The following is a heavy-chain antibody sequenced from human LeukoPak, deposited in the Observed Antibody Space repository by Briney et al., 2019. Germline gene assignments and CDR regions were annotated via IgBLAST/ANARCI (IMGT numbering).Heavy chain of an antibody. CDR1: GGSISSYY. CDR2: IYYSGST. V-gene: IGHV4-59*01. Sequence: PSETLSLTCTVSGGSISSYYWSWVRQPPGKRLEWIGHIYYSGSTNYNPSLKSRVTISVDTSKDQFSLKLSSVTAADTAVYYCASRSSIWSGYQDTLYYFDSWGQGTLVTVSS. D-gene: IGHD3-3*01. CDR3: ASRSSIWSGYQDTLYYFDS. J-gene: IGHJ4*02.